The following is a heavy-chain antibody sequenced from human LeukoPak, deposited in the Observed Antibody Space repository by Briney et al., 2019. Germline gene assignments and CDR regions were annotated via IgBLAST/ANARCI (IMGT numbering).Heavy chain of an antibody. V-gene: IGHV3-30*02. Sequence: RPGGSLRLSCAASGFTFSSYGMHWVRQAPGKGLEWVAFIRYDGSNKYYADSVKGRFTISRDNSKNTLYLQMNSLRAEDTAVYYCARDLGYYYDSSQPPWFDPWGQGTLVTVSS. CDR3: ARDLGYYYDSSQPPWFDP. D-gene: IGHD3-22*01. CDR1: GFTFSSYG. J-gene: IGHJ5*02. CDR2: IRYDGSNK.